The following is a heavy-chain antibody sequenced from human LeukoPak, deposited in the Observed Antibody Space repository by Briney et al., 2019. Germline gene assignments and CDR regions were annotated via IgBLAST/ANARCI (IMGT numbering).Heavy chain of an antibody. Sequence: GGSLRLSCVASGFTFSNHWMHWVRQAPGKGLVWVSHINSDGSWTSYADSVKGRFTISKDNAKNTVYLQMNSLRAEDTAVYYCVSFYETYWGRGTLVTVSS. CDR1: GFTFSNHW. CDR2: INSDGSWT. D-gene: IGHD2/OR15-2a*01. J-gene: IGHJ4*02. V-gene: IGHV3-74*01. CDR3: VSFYETY.